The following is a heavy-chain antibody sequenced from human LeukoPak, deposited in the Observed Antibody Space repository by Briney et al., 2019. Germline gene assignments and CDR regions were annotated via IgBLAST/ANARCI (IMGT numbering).Heavy chain of an antibody. D-gene: IGHD5-12*01. V-gene: IGHV1-2*02. CDR3: ARGGRWLQLPLYY. CDR2: INPNSGGT. Sequence: ASVKVSCKASGYTFTSYDINWVRQATGQGLEWMGWINPNSGGTNYAQKFQGRVTMTRDTSISTAYMELSRLRSDDTAVYYCARGGRWLQLPLYYWGQGTLVTVSS. J-gene: IGHJ4*02. CDR1: GYTFTSYD.